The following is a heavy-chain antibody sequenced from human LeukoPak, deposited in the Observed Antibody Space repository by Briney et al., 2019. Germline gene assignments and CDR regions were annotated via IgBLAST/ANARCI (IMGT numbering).Heavy chain of an antibody. V-gene: IGHV4-31*03. J-gene: IGHJ4*02. CDR3: ARVRGLGGDDFDY. CDR1: GGSISSGCYC. Sequence: SQTLSLTCTVSGGSISSGCYCWSWLRQHPGKGLEGIGYIYYSGSTYYNPSLKSRVTISVDTSKNQFSLKLSSVTAADTAVYYCARVRGLGGDDFDYWGQGTLVTVSS. CDR2: IYYSGST. D-gene: IGHD4-17*01.